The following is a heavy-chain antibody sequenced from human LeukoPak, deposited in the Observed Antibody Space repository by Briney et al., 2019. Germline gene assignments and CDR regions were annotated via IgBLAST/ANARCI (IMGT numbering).Heavy chain of an antibody. CDR3: ARQRDHCSGGSCYYNYFDY. V-gene: IGHV5-51*01. D-gene: IGHD2-15*01. Sequence: GESLKISCKGSGYSFTSYWIGWVRQMPGKGLEWMGIIYPDDSDTRYSPSFQGQVTISADKSITTAYLQWGSLKASDSAMYYCARQRDHCSGGSCYYNYFDYWGQGTLVTVSS. J-gene: IGHJ4*02. CDR1: GYSFTSYW. CDR2: IYPDDSDT.